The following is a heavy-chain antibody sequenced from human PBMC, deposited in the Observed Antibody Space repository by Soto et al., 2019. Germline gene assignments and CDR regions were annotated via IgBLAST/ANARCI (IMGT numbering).Heavy chain of an antibody. V-gene: IGHV4-39*01. J-gene: IGHJ4*02. CDR1: GVSIGSTNHY. CDR3: ARLPDVMVREFYFDS. CDR2: VHYTGQT. Sequence: QLQLQESGPGLVKPSETLSLICSVSGVSIGSTNHYWGCIRQPPGKGFEWIGIVHYTGQTYYNPSLKSGVTVSVDTSQNQFSLRLTSVTAADTSVYYCARLPDVMVREFYFDSWGQGTLVTVSS. D-gene: IGHD3-10*01.